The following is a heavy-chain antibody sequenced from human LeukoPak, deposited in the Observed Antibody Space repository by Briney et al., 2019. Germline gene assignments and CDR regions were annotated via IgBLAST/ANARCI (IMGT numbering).Heavy chain of an antibody. D-gene: IGHD4-11*01. CDR2: ISSSGSTI. J-gene: IGHJ5*02. CDR1: GFTFSSYA. V-gene: IGHV3-48*03. CDR3: ARLRSKYWFDP. Sequence: GGSLRLSCAASGFTFSSYAMNWVRQAPGKGLEWVSYISSSGSTIYYADSVKGRFTISRDNAKNSLYLQMNSLRADDTAVYYCARLRSKYWFDPWGQGTLVTVSS.